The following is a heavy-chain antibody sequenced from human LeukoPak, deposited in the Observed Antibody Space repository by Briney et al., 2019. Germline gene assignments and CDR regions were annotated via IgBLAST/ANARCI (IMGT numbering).Heavy chain of an antibody. D-gene: IGHD1-1*01. V-gene: IGHV3-23*01. CDR1: GFAFSNYA. Sequence: GSLRLTCEASGFAFSNYAMNWVRQTPGRGLEWVSAISGSGGRTYNADFVKGRFTISRDNSQNTLFLQMNSLRAEDTAIYYCAKDRGFRQLWGFDYWGQGILVTVSS. J-gene: IGHJ4*02. CDR2: ISGSGGRT. CDR3: AKDRGFRQLWGFDY.